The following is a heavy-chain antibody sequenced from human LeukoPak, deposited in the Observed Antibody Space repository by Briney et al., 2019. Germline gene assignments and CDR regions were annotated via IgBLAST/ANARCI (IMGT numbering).Heavy chain of an antibody. CDR1: GFTFSSYA. J-gene: IGHJ4*02. D-gene: IGHD3-10*01. CDR2: ISGSGGST. CDR3: ARNWDYGRYGSGSYLSFDY. Sequence: GGSLRLSCAASGFTFSSYAMSWVRQAPGKGLEWVSAISGSGGSTYYADSVKGRFTISRDNSKNTLYLQMNSLRAEDTAVYYCARNWDYGRYGSGSYLSFDYWGQGTLVTVSS. V-gene: IGHV3-23*01.